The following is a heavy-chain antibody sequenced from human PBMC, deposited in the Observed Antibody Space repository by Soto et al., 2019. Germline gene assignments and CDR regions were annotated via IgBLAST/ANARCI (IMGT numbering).Heavy chain of an antibody. D-gene: IGHD3-10*01. CDR2: INGGDGIT. CDR3: ARPNYYGLGSQARFDY. Sequence: ASVKVSCKASGYTFPRYAVHWVRQAPGQRLEWMGWINGGDGITQYSQKFQGRVTITGDTFASTVYMELSNLRAEDTAGYYCARPNYYGLGSQARFDYWGQGTLVTVSS. J-gene: IGHJ4*02. V-gene: IGHV1-3*01. CDR1: GYTFPRYA.